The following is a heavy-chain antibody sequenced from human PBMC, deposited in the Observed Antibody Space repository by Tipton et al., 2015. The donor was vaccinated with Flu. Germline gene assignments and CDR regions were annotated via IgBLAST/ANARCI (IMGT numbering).Heavy chain of an antibody. J-gene: IGHJ4*02. V-gene: IGHV3-23*01. Sequence: SLRLSCAASGFTFSSYAMNWVRQAPGKGLGWVSAISGSGGSPYYADSVKGRFTISRDNSKNTLYLQMNSLRAEDSAVYYCAKVIPELVAGLDYWVQGTLVTVSS. CDR2: ISGSGGSP. CDR3: AKVIPELVAGLDY. CDR1: GFTFSSYA. D-gene: IGHD6-19*01.